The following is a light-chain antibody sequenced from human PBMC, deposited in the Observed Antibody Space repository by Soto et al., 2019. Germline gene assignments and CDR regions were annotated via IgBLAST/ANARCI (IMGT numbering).Light chain of an antibody. CDR1: QSISSW. V-gene: IGKV1-5*03. J-gene: IGKJ1*01. CDR3: QQYNDNWT. Sequence: DIQMTQSPSTLSASVGDRDTITCRASQSISSWLAWYKQKPGQAPKLLIYKASTLQSGVPSRFSGSGSGTEFTLAISSLQPDDSATYYCQQYNDNWTFGQGTKV. CDR2: KAS.